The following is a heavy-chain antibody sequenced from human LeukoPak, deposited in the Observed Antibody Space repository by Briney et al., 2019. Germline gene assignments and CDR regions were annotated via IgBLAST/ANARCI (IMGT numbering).Heavy chain of an antibody. CDR2: ISYDGSNK. V-gene: IGHV3-30-3*01. Sequence: GGSLRLSCAASGFTFSSYAMHWVRQAPGKGLEWVAVISYDGSNKYYADSVKGRFTISRDYSKNTLYLQMNSLRAEDTALYYCARDPPHYSSSWYYFDYWGQGTLVTVSS. CDR1: GFTFSSYA. D-gene: IGHD6-13*01. J-gene: IGHJ4*02. CDR3: ARDPPHYSSSWYYFDY.